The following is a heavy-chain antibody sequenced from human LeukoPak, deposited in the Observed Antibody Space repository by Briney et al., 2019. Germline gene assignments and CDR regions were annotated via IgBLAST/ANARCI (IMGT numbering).Heavy chain of an antibody. V-gene: IGHV3-30*18. CDR2: ISYDGSNK. Sequence: GGSLRLSCAASGFTFSSYGMHWVRQAPGKGLEWVAVISYDGSNKYYADSVKGRFTISRDNSKNTLYLQMNSLRAEDTAVYYCAKDPRAGTLPLFDYWGQGTLVTVSS. J-gene: IGHJ4*02. CDR3: AKDPRAGTLPLFDY. CDR1: GFTFSSYG. D-gene: IGHD6-19*01.